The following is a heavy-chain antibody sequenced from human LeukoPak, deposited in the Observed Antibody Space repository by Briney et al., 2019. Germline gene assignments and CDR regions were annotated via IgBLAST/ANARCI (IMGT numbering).Heavy chain of an antibody. Sequence: GASVKVSCKASGYTFTANYIHWVRQAPGQGLEWMGWINVNSGGTNYAPSFQGRVTMTRDTSISTAYLELSRLRSDDTAMYYCARDRVPIAAGYSDVFEIWGQGTMVTVSS. CDR3: ARDRVPIAAGYSDVFEI. D-gene: IGHD6-13*01. J-gene: IGHJ3*02. V-gene: IGHV1-2*02. CDR1: GYTFTANY. CDR2: INVNSGGT.